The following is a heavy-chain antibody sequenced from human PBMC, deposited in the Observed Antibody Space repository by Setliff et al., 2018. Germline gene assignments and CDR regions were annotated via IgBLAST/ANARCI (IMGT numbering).Heavy chain of an antibody. CDR1: GFTFRNYG. J-gene: IGHJ4*02. CDR2: IWFDGGNE. CDR3: AKDQGTGYCSGGSCYLFEH. Sequence: QPGGSLRLSCAASGFTFRNYGMHWVRQAPGKGPEWVAVIWFDGGNEFYADSVRGRFTISRDNSKNMLYLQMDSLRVEDTAVYYCAKDQGTGYCSGGSCYLFEHWGQGVQVTVSS. V-gene: IGHV3-33*03. D-gene: IGHD2-15*01.